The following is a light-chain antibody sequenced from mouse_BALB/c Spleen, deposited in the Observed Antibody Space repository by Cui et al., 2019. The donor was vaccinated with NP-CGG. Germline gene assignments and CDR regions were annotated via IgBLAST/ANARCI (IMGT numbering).Light chain of an antibody. J-gene: IGLJ1*01. CDR2: GSS. Sequence: PVLPQKFALTTSAGETVTLTCRSSTGAVTTSNYANWVQEKPDQLFTGLIGGSSYRAPGVPARFSGSLIGDKAALTITGAQTEDEAIYFCALWYSNHWVFGGGTKLTVL. CDR1: TGAVTTSNY. CDR3: ALWYSNHWV. V-gene: IGLV1*01.